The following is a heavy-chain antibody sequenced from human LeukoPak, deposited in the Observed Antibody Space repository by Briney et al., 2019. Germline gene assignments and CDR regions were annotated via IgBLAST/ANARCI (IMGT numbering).Heavy chain of an antibody. CDR2: INHSGST. J-gene: IGHJ6*02. D-gene: IGHD2-21*02. CDR3: AREVVTALSYYYYGMDV. V-gene: IGHV4-34*01. Sequence: RPSETLSLTCAVYGGSFSGYYWSWIRQPPGKGLEWIGEINHSGSTNYNPSLKSRVTISVDTSKNQFSLKLSSVTAADTAVYYCAREVVTALSYYYYGMDVWGQGTTVTVSS. CDR1: GGSFSGYY.